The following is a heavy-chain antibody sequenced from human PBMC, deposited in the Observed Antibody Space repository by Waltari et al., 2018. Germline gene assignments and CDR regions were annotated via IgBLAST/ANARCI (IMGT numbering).Heavy chain of an antibody. CDR1: GYTFPTFG. Sequence: QVLLVQSGAAVKKPGASVKVSCKASGYTFPTFGFNWVRQATGQGLEWMGWMNPNSGNTGYAQKFQGRVTITRNTSISTAYMELSSLRSEDTAVYYCARGSGPIGYWGQGTLVTVSS. J-gene: IGHJ4*02. CDR2: MNPNSGNT. V-gene: IGHV1-8*03. CDR3: ARGSGPIGY. D-gene: IGHD6-25*01.